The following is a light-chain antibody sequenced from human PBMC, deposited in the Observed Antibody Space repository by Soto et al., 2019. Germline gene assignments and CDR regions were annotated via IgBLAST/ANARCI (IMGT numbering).Light chain of an antibody. Sequence: EIVLTQPPATLSLSPGERATLSCRASQSVSSYLAWYQQKPGQAPRLLIYDASNRATGIPARFSGSGSGTDFTLTISSLEPEDFAVYYCQQRSNWPRTFGPGTKVDIK. CDR2: DAS. V-gene: IGKV3-11*01. J-gene: IGKJ3*01. CDR3: QQRSNWPRT. CDR1: QSVSSY.